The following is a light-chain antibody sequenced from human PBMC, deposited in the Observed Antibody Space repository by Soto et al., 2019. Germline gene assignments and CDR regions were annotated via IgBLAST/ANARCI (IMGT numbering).Light chain of an antibody. CDR2: WAS. CDR1: QSVLYSSNNKNY. V-gene: IGKV4-1*01. CDR3: QQCNSTPWT. Sequence: DIVMTQSPDSLAVSLGERATINCKSSQSVLYSSNNKNYLAWYQQKPGQPPKLLIYWASTRESGVPDRFSGSGSGTDFTLTISSLQAEDVAVYCCQQCNSTPWTFGQGTKVEIK. J-gene: IGKJ1*01.